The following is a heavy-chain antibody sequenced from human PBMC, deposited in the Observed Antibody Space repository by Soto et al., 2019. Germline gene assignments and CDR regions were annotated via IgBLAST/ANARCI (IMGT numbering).Heavy chain of an antibody. V-gene: IGHV4-31*03. CDR3: ARLGGSYAVPHFDY. J-gene: IGHJ4*02. CDR2: IYYSGST. D-gene: IGHD1-26*01. Sequence: SETLSLTCTVSGGSISSGGYYWSWIRQHPGKGLEWIGYIYYSGSTYYNPSLKSRVTISVDTSKNEFSLKLSSVTAADTAVYYCARLGGSYAVPHFDYWGQGTLVTVSS. CDR1: GGSISSGGYY.